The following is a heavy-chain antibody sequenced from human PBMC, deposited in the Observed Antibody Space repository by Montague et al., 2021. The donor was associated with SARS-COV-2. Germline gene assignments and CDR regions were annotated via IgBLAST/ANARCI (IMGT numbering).Heavy chain of an antibody. D-gene: IGHD3-9*01. CDR2: INQGGAP. J-gene: IGHJ3*02. V-gene: IGHV4-34*01. CDR1: RGSFGNYY. CDR3: ARGRPVQGSFRHFDSISSGALDI. Sequence: SETLSLTCAVSRGSFGNYYWTWIRQSPGKRLEWIGEINQGGAPNXTPSLKSRVTISLDTSKKQISLKLNSVTVADTAVFFCARGRPVQGSFRHFDSISSGALDIWAQGSLVIVSS.